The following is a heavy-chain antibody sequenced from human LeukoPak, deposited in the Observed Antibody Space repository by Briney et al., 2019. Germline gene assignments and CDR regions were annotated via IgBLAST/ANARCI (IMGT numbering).Heavy chain of an antibody. CDR1: GYTFTGYY. Sequence: ASVTVSFKSSGYTFTGYYMHWVRQAPGQGLAWMGWINPNSGGTNYAQKFQGRVTMTRDTSISTAYMELSRLRSDDTAVYYCAGSTVTTESGAFDIWGQGTMVTVSS. CDR2: INPNSGGT. J-gene: IGHJ3*02. D-gene: IGHD4-17*01. CDR3: AGSTVTTESGAFDI. V-gene: IGHV1-2*02.